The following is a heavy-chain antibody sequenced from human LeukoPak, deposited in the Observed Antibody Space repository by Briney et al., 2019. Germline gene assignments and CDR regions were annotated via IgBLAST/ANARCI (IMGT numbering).Heavy chain of an antibody. J-gene: IGHJ5*02. D-gene: IGHD3-22*01. CDR1: GGSISSYY. CDR2: IYYSGST. Sequence: SETLSLTCTVSGGSISSYYWSWIRQPPGKGLEWIRYIYYSGSTNYNPSLKSRVTISVDTSKNQFSLKLSSVTAADTAVYYCARDVSFWSSGYLRRYNWFDPWGQGTLVTVSS. CDR3: ARDVSFWSSGYLRRYNWFDP. V-gene: IGHV4-59*01.